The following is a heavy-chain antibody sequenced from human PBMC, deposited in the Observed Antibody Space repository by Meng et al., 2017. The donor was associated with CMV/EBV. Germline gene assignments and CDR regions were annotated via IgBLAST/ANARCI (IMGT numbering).Heavy chain of an antibody. CDR1: GGTFSSYA. D-gene: IGHD5-24*01. CDR3: AREMATRGGNYYYYGMDV. J-gene: IGHJ6*02. V-gene: IGHV1-69*05. CDR2: IIPIFGTA. Sequence: SVKVSCKASGGTFSSYAISGVRQAPGQGLEWMGGIIPIFGTANYAQKFQGRVTITTDESTSTAYMELSSLRSEDTAVYYCAREMATRGGNYYYYGMDVWGQGTTVTVSS.